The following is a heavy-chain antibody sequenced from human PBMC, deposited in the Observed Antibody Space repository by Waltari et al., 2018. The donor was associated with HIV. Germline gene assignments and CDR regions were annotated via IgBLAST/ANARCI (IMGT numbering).Heavy chain of an antibody. CDR1: GFSFSSYW. CDR3: ARGGVGSFDY. D-gene: IGHD2-8*02. CDR2: IHSDGSST. V-gene: IGHV3-74*01. J-gene: IGHJ4*02. Sequence: LVQPGGSLRLSCAASGFSFSSYWMHWVRQAPGKGLVWVSRIHSDGSSTTYADSVKGRFTISRDNTKNTVYLQMNSLRGEDTAVYYCARGGVGSFDYWGQGLLVTVSS.